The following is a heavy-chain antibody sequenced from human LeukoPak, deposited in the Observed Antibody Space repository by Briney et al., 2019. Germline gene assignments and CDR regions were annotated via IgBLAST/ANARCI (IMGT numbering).Heavy chain of an antibody. Sequence: SETLSLTCTVSGGSVSSGSYYWSWIRQPPGKGLEWIGEINHSGSTNYNPSLKSRVTISVDTSKNQFSLKLSSVTAADTAVYYCARVIVGHWGQGTLVTVSS. J-gene: IGHJ4*02. CDR1: GGSVSSGSYY. D-gene: IGHD3/OR15-3a*01. CDR3: ARVIVGH. CDR2: INHSGST. V-gene: IGHV4-61*01.